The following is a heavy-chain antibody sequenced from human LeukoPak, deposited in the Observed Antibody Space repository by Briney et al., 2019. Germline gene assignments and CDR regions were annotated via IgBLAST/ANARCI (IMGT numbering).Heavy chain of an antibody. J-gene: IGHJ1*01. CDR1: GFTFSSYA. V-gene: IGHV3-30-3*01. CDR3: ASSWFGVQGSFQH. Sequence: GGSLRLSCAASGFTFSSYAMHWVRQAPGKGLEWVAVISYDGSNKYYADSVKGRFTISRDNSKNTLYLQMNGLRAEDTAVYYCASSWFGVQGSFQHWGQGTLVTVSS. D-gene: IGHD3-10*01. CDR2: ISYDGSNK.